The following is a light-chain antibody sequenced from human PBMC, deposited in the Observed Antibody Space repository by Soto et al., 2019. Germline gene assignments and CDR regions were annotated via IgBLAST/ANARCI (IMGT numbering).Light chain of an antibody. Sequence: QYALTQPASVSGSPGQSITISCTGTSSDVGSYNLVSWYQQHPGKAPKLMIYEGSKRPSGVSNRFSGSKSSNTASLTISGLQAEDEADYYCCSYAGSTRVFGGGTKLTVL. CDR2: EGS. J-gene: IGLJ3*02. CDR1: SSDVGSYNL. CDR3: CSYAGSTRV. V-gene: IGLV2-23*01.